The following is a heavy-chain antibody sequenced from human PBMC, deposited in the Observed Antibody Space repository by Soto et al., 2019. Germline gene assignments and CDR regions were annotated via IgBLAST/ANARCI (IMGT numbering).Heavy chain of an antibody. CDR3: AKGGRIVVVVAATNPLDY. J-gene: IGHJ4*02. Sequence: GGSLRLSCAVSGFTFSSYAMSWVRQAPWKGLEWVSAISGSGGSTYYADSVKGRFTISRDNSKNTLYLQMNSLRAEDTAVYYCAKGGRIVVVVAATNPLDYWGQGTLVTVSS. CDR1: GFTFSSYA. D-gene: IGHD2-15*01. CDR2: ISGSGGST. V-gene: IGHV3-23*01.